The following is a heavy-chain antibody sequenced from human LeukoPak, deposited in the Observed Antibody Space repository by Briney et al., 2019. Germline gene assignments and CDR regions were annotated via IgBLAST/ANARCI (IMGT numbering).Heavy chain of an antibody. Sequence: SQTLSLTCTVSGGSISSGDYYWSWIPQPPGKGLEWIGSIYYSGSTYYNPSLKSRVTISVDTSKNQFSLKLSSVTAADTAVYYCARVTPYYYGSESYYNTNYFDYWGQGTLVTVSS. CDR1: GGSISSGDYY. V-gene: IGHV4-30-4*01. D-gene: IGHD3-10*01. CDR3: ARVTPYYYGSESYYNTNYFDY. CDR2: IYYSGST. J-gene: IGHJ4*02.